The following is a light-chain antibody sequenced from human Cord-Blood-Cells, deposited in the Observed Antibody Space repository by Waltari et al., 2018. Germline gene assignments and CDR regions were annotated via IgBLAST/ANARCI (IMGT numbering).Light chain of an antibody. V-gene: IGLV3-21*04. J-gene: IGLJ2*01. CDR2: SDS. CDR1: NIGSKS. Sequence: SYVLTQPPSVSVAPGKTARITCGGNNIGSKSVHWYQQKPGQAPVLVIYSDSDRPSGDPERFSGSNSGNTATLTNSRVEAGDEADYYCQVWDSSSDHVVFGGGTKLTVL. CDR3: QVWDSSSDHVV.